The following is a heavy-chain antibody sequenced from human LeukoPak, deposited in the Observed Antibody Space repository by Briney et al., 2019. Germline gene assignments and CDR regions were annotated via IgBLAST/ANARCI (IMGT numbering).Heavy chain of an antibody. CDR3: ARAVGSYGLFDY. D-gene: IGHD5-18*01. CDR1: GYTFTGYY. Sequence: ASVKVSCKASGYTFTGYYMHWVRQAPGQGLEWMGWINPNSGGTNYAQKFQGRVTMTRDTSISTAYMELSRLRSDDTAVYYCARAVGSYGLFDYWGQGTLVTVSS. J-gene: IGHJ4*02. CDR2: INPNSGGT. V-gene: IGHV1-2*02.